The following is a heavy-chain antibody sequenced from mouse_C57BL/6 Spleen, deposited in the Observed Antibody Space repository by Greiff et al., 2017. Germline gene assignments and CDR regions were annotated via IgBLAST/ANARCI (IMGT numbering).Heavy chain of an antibody. Sequence: QVQLQQPGAELVMPGASVKLSCKASGYTFTSYWMHWVKQRPGQGLEWIGEIDPSDSYTNYNQKFKGKSTLTVNKSSSTAYMQLSSLTSEDSAVYYCAREGVLRRYFDVWGTGTTVTVSS. CDR3: AREGVLRRYFDV. CDR2: IDPSDSYT. D-gene: IGHD3-3*01. J-gene: IGHJ1*03. CDR1: GYTFTSYW. V-gene: IGHV1-69*01.